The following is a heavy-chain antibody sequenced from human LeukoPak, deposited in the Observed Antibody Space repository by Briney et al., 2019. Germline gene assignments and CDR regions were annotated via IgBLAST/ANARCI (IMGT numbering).Heavy chain of an antibody. Sequence: GESLKISCKGSGFTFNNFWIGWVRQMPGKGLEWMGIIYPDDSDTRYSPSFQGQVTISADKSISTAYLQWSSLKASDTAMYYCARLANTAFDYWGQGTLVTVSS. CDR3: ARLANTAFDY. V-gene: IGHV5-51*01. CDR2: IYPDDSDT. J-gene: IGHJ4*02. D-gene: IGHD4/OR15-4a*01. CDR1: GFTFNNFW.